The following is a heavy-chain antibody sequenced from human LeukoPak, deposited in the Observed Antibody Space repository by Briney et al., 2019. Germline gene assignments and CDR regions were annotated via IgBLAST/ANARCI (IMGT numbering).Heavy chain of an antibody. J-gene: IGHJ4*02. CDR1: GFTFSSYG. CDR3: ARVRGVTAIRGPFGY. D-gene: IGHD2-21*02. CDR2: TRYDGSNK. Sequence: GGSLRLSCAASGFTFSSYGMYWVRQAPGKGLEWVAFTRYDGSNKYYADSVKGRFTISRDNSKNTLYLQMNSLRAEDTAVYYCARVRGVTAIRGPFGYWGQGTLVTVSS. V-gene: IGHV3-30*02.